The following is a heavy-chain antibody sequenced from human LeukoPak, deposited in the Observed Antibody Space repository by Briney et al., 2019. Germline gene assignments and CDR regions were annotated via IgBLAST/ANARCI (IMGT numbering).Heavy chain of an antibody. V-gene: IGHV3-48*04. CDR1: GFTFSDYS. CDR3: ARLRSKYWFDP. CDR2: ITSSGNTM. J-gene: IGHJ5*02. Sequence: GGSLRLSCAASGFTFSDYSMNWVRQAPGKGLEWVSFITSSGNTMYYADSVKGRFTISRDNAKNSLYLQMNSLRADDTAVYYCARLRSKYWFDPWGQGTLVTVSS. D-gene: IGHD4-11*01.